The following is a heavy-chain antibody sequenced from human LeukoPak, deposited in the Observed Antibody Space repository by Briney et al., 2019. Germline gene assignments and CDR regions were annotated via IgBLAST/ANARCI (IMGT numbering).Heavy chain of an antibody. J-gene: IGHJ4*02. V-gene: IGHV3-23*01. CDR3: AKVLEPHPGTYYFDY. CDR2: ISGSGGST. Sequence: GGSLRLSCAASGFTFSSYAMSWVRQAPGKGLEWVSAISGSGGSTYYADSVKGRFTISRDNSKNTLYLQMNSLRAEDTAVYYCAKVLEPHPGTYYFDYWGQGTLVTVSS. D-gene: IGHD3-10*01. CDR1: GFTFSSYA.